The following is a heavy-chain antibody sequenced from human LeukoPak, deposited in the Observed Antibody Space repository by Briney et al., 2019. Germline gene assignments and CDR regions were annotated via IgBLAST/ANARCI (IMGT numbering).Heavy chain of an antibody. CDR1: GYTFTTYG. CDR2: ISAHNGDT. CDR3: ARDFRSGYGPTYIDY. V-gene: IGHV1-18*01. J-gene: IGHJ4*02. D-gene: IGHD5-18*01. Sequence: ASVKVSCKASGYTFTTYGISWVRQAPGQGLEWMGWISAHNGDTKFAEKFQGRVILTTDTPTTTAYMELRSLRSDDTAVYYCARDFRSGYGPTYIDYWGQGTLVTVSS.